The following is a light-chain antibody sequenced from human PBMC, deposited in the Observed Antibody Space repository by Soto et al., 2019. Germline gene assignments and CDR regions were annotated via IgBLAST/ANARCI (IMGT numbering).Light chain of an antibody. Sequence: ENVLTQSPGTLSLSPGERATLSCRASQSVSGNYLAWYQHKPGQAPRLLIYGASSRATGIADRFRGSGSGTDFTLTSSRLEPEAFAVYYCHQYGSSPLPGGSPLPFGGGTKVEIK. CDR3: HQYGSSPLPGGSPLP. CDR2: GAS. J-gene: IGKJ4*01. V-gene: IGKV3-20*01. CDR1: QSVSGNY.